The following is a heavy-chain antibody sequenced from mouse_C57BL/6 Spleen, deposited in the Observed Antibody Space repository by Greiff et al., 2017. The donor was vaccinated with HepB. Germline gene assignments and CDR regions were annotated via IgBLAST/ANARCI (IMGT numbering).Heavy chain of an antibody. CDR2: IWTGGGT. CDR3: ARKLVGTSEGAMEY. V-gene: IGHV2-9-1*01. CDR1: GFSLTSYA. Sequence: VKLMESGPGLVAPSQSLSITCTVSGFSLTSYAISWVRQPPGKGLEWLGVIWTGGGTNYNSALKSRLSISKDNSKSQVFLKMNSLQTDDTARYYCARKLVGTSEGAMEYWGQGTSVTVSS. J-gene: IGHJ4*01. D-gene: IGHD1-1*02.